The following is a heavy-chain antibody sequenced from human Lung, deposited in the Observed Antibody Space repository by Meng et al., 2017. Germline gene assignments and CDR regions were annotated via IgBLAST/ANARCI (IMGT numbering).Heavy chain of an antibody. V-gene: IGHV4-34*01. Sequence: QVQLQCWGVGLLKPSETLSLTCVVSGGSFSDYYWSWIRQPPGKGLEWIGEINHSGSTNYNPSLESRATISVDTSQNNLSLKLSSVTAADSAVYYCARGPTTMAHDFDYWGQGTLVTVSS. D-gene: IGHD4-11*01. CDR1: GGSFSDYY. J-gene: IGHJ4*02. CDR2: INHSGST. CDR3: ARGPTTMAHDFDY.